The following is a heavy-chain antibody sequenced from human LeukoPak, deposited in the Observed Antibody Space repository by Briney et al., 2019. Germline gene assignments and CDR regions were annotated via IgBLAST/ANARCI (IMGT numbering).Heavy chain of an antibody. D-gene: IGHD3-22*01. Sequence: GASLKISCKGSGSCFTSYWIGWVRQMPGKGLEWMGIIYPGDSDTRYSPSFQGQVTISADKSISTAYLQWSSLKASDTAMYYCARSSTFGNYYYDSSGPLDYWGQGTLVTVSS. CDR1: GSCFTSYW. CDR2: IYPGDSDT. J-gene: IGHJ4*02. V-gene: IGHV5-51*01. CDR3: ARSSTFGNYYYDSSGPLDY.